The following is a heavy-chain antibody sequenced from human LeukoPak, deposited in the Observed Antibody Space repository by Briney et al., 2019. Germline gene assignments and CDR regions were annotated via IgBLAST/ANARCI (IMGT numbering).Heavy chain of an antibody. V-gene: IGHV4-39*07. J-gene: IGHJ3*02. D-gene: IGHD3-22*01. CDR3: ARDLSYYYDSSGGAFDI. CDR1: GGSISSSSYY. Sequence: SETLSLTCTVSGGSISSSSYYWGCIRQPPGKGLEWIGSIYHSGSTYYNPSLKSRVTISVDTSKHQFSLKLSSVTAADTAVYYCARDLSYYYDSSGGAFDIWGQGTMVTVSS. CDR2: IYHSGST.